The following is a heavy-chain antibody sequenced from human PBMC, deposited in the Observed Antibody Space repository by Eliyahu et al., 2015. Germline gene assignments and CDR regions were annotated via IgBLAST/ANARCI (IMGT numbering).Heavy chain of an antibody. Sequence: EVQLVESGGGLVKPGGSLRLXCAXSGXXFSSYSMNWVRQAPGKGLEWVSSISSSSSYIYYADSVKGXFTISRDNAKNSLYLQMNSLRAEDTAVYYCARGAVTYDYWGQGTLVTVSS. CDR3: ARGAVTYDY. CDR2: ISSSSSYI. V-gene: IGHV3-21*01. J-gene: IGHJ4*02. CDR1: GXXFSSYS. D-gene: IGHD4-17*01.